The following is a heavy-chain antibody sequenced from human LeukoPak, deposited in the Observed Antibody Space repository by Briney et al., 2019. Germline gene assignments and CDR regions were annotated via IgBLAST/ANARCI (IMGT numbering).Heavy chain of an antibody. Sequence: GGSLRLSCAASGFTFSSYWMHWVRQAPGKGLVWVSRINSDGSTTSYADSVKGRFTISRDNAKNTLYLQMNSLRAEDTAVYYCARVGFLDQDYFDYWGQGTLVTVSS. J-gene: IGHJ4*02. CDR1: GFTFSSYW. CDR2: INSDGSTT. CDR3: ARVGFLDQDYFDY. V-gene: IGHV3-74*01. D-gene: IGHD1-1*01.